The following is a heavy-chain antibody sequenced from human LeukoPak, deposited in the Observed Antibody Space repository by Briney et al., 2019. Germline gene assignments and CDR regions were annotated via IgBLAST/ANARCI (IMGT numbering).Heavy chain of an antibody. J-gene: IGHJ6*04. Sequence: GGSLRLSCAASGFTFSSYAMSWVRQAPGKGLEWVSVISGSGGTTYYANSVKGRFTISRDNSKNTLFLQMNSLTAEDTAVYYCAKGYGSGSYYPYYGMDVWGEGTTVTVSS. CDR2: ISGSGGTT. CDR3: AKGYGSGSYYPYYGMDV. D-gene: IGHD3-10*01. CDR1: GFTFSSYA. V-gene: IGHV3-23*01.